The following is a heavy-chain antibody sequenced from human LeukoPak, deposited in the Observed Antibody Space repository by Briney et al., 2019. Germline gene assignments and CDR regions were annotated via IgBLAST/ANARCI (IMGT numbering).Heavy chain of an antibody. CDR3: ARVRVEMATIWVFDY. CDR2: ISSSSSYI. CDR1: GFTFSSYS. D-gene: IGHD5-24*01. V-gene: IGHV3-21*01. J-gene: IGHJ4*02. Sequence: KPGGSLRLSCAASGFTFSSYSMNWVRQAPGKGLEWVSSISSSSSYIYYADSVKGRFTISRDNAKNSLYLQMNSLRAEDTAVYYCARVRVEMATIWVFDYWGQGTLVTVSS.